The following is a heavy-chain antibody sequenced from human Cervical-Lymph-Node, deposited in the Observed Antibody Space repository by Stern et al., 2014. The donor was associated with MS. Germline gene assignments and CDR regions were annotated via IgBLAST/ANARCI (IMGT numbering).Heavy chain of an antibody. Sequence: EVQLEESGGGLIQPGGSLRLSCAASGFTVSRHFMTWVRQAPGKGLDCVSHIYSGGSTYYADSVKGRFSISRDTSKNTLHLQMNSLRVEDTAVYYCASDPISSGDLAYWGQGSLVTVSS. D-gene: IGHD6-6*01. V-gene: IGHV3-53*01. CDR2: IYSGGST. CDR3: ASDPISSGDLAY. CDR1: GFTVSRHF. J-gene: IGHJ4*02.